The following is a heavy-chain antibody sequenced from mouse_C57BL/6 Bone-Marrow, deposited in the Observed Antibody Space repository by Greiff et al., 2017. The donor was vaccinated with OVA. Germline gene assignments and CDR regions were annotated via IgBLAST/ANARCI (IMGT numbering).Heavy chain of an antibody. Sequence: EVQLQQPGPELVKPGASVKISCKASGYSFTDYNMNWVKQSNGKSLEWIGVINPNYGTTSYNQKFKGKATLTVAQSSSTAYMQLNSLTTEDAAVDYCHYYGSSYYAMDDWGQGTSVTAAS. V-gene: IGHV1-39*01. CDR1: GYSFTDYN. D-gene: IGHD1-1*01. J-gene: IGHJ4*01. CDR3: HYYGSSYYAMDD. CDR2: INPNYGTT.